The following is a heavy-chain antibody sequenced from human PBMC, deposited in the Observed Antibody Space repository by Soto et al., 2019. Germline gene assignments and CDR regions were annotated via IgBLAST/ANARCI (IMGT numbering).Heavy chain of an antibody. Sequence: DTLSLTCTVYGVFFSGYYWSWFRQPPGKGLEWIGEINHSGSTNYNPSLKSRVTISVDTSKNQFSLKLSSVTAADTAVYYCVRRESLLSVDYWGQRTLVSVSS. CDR2: INHSGST. V-gene: IGHV4-34*01. J-gene: IGHJ4*01. CDR3: VRRESLLSVDY. D-gene: IGHD3-3*01. CDR1: GVFFSGYY.